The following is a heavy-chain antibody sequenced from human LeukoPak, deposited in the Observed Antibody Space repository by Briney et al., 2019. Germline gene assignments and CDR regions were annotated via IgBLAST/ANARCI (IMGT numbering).Heavy chain of an antibody. D-gene: IGHD6-19*01. Sequence: GGSLRLTCAASGFTFSDYYMSWIRHAPGKGLEWVSYISSSGSTIYYADSVKGRFTISRDNAKNSLYLQMNSLRAEDTAVYYCAREGWYGFHMDVWGKGTTVTVSS. J-gene: IGHJ6*03. CDR3: AREGWYGFHMDV. CDR2: ISSSGSTI. CDR1: GFTFSDYY. V-gene: IGHV3-11*01.